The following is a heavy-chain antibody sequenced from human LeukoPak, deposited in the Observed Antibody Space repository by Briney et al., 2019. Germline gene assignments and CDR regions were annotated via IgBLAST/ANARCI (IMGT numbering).Heavy chain of an antibody. V-gene: IGHV3-23*01. CDR3: AKGLSTSYYSDFDY. Sequence: GGSLRLSCAASGFTFSSYAMSWVRQAPGRGLEWVSGITSSSSGTYYADSVKGRFTISRDNFKKTLYLQMNSLRAEDTAVYYCAKGLSTSYYSDFDYWGQGTLVTVSS. CDR1: GFTFSSYA. CDR2: ITSSSSGT. D-gene: IGHD2-2*01. J-gene: IGHJ4*02.